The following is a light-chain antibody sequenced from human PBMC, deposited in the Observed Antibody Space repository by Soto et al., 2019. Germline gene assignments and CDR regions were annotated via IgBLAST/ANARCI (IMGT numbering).Light chain of an antibody. Sequence: DILMTQSPSTLSASVGDRVTITCRASQSISSWLAWYHQKPGKAPKLLIYDASSLESGVPSRFSGSESGTEFTLTISILKPDDFATYYCQQYHSFPWTFGQGTKVEIK. CDR1: QSISSW. J-gene: IGKJ1*01. V-gene: IGKV1-5*01. CDR2: DAS. CDR3: QQYHSFPWT.